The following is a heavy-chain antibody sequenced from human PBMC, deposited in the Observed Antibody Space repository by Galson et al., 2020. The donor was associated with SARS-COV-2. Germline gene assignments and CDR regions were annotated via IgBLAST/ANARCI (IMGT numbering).Heavy chain of an antibody. V-gene: IGHV6-1*01. D-gene: IGHD6-19*01. J-gene: IGHJ4*02. CDR3: ARDHSSGWYDGFDY. CDR2: TYYRSKWYN. Sequence: SQTLSLTCALSGDSVSSNSAAWTWIRPSPSRGLEWLGRTYYRSKWYNDYAVSVKSRITINPDTSKNQFSLQLNSVTPEDTAVYYCARDHSSGWYDGFDYWGQGTLVTVSS. CDR1: GDSVSSNSAA.